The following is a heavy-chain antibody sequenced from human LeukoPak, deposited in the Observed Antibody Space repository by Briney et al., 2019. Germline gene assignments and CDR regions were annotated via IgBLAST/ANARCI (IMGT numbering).Heavy chain of an antibody. V-gene: IGHV1-69*06. CDR1: GGSFSSYG. Sequence: ASVKVSCKASGGSFSSYGISWVRPAPGQGLAWVGRIIPIFGTANYAQMFQDRVNITADKSTSIVYMELSSLRSEDTAVYYCARRTTSVAFDIWGQGTMVTVSS. D-gene: IGHD2-2*01. J-gene: IGHJ3*02. CDR2: IIPIFGTA. CDR3: ARRTTSVAFDI.